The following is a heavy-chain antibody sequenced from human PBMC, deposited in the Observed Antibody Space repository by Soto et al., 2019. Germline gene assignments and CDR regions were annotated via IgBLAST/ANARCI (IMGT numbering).Heavy chain of an antibody. J-gene: IGHJ4*02. V-gene: IGHV4-59*08. D-gene: IGHD3-22*01. CDR2: IYYSGTT. CDR3: ARLGGYYQAFDQ. Sequence: SDTLPVTCTVSGGTMNTYYWGWFRQPPGKGLEWIGYIYYSGTTTYSPSLKSRVTIAVDTSKNQFSLKLNSVTAADTAVYYCARLGGYYQAFDQWGQGSLVTVSS. CDR1: GGTMNTYY.